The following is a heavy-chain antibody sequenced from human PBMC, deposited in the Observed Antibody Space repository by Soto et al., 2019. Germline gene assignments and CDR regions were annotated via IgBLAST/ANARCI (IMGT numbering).Heavy chain of an antibody. CDR3: AKDRNYPRDYFHY. CDR1: GFTLSSSA. Sequence: PGGSLRLSCAASGFTLSSSAISWVRQAPGKGLEWVSAVSANGQGIYYADSVRGRFTISRDNSKNTVFLHMDSLSAEDTAVYYCAKDRNYPRDYFHYWGQGTLVTVSS. D-gene: IGHD1-7*01. V-gene: IGHV3-23*01. J-gene: IGHJ4*02. CDR2: VSANGQGI.